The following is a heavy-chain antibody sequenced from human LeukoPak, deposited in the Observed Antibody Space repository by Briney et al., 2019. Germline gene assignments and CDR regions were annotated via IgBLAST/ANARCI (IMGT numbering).Heavy chain of an antibody. V-gene: IGHV3-23*01. CDR2: ISGSGGST. CDR1: GFTFSSYG. J-gene: IGHJ5*02. D-gene: IGHD4-17*01. CDR3: AKTGDYRFDP. Sequence: GSLRLSCAASGFTFSSYGMSWVRQAPGKGLEWVSAISGSGGSTYYADSVKGRFTTSRDNSRNTLYLQMNSLRADDTAVYYCAKTGDYRFDPWGQGTLVTVSS.